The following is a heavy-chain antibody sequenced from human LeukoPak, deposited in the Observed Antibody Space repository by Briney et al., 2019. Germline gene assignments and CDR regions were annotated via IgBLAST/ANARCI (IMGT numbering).Heavy chain of an antibody. J-gene: IGHJ5*02. CDR2: ISYDGSNK. V-gene: IGHV3-30*04. CDR3: ARVGSPWFGELLNWFDP. CDR1: GFTFSSYA. D-gene: IGHD3-10*01. Sequence: PGRSLRLSCAASGFTFSSYAMHWVHQAPGKGLEWVAVISYDGSNKYYADSVKGRFTISRDNSKNTLYLQMNSLRAEDTAVYYCARVGSPWFGELLNWFDPWGQGTLVTVSS.